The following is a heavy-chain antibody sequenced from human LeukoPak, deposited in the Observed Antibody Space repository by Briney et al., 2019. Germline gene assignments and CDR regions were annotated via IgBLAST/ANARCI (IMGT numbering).Heavy chain of an antibody. Sequence: SETLSLTCTVSGGSISSSSYYWSWIRQPAGKGLEWIGRIYTSGSTNYNPSLKSRVTISVDTSKNQFSLKLSSVTAADTAVYYCARVSAGPSITIFGVVSNHAFDIWGQGTMVTVSS. CDR3: ARVSAGPSITIFGVVSNHAFDI. CDR1: GGSISSSSYY. D-gene: IGHD3-3*01. J-gene: IGHJ3*02. CDR2: IYTSGST. V-gene: IGHV4-61*02.